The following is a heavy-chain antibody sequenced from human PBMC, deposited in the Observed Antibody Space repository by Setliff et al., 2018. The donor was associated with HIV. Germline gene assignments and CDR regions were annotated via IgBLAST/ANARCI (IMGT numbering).Heavy chain of an antibody. D-gene: IGHD3-16*01. CDR3: ASSRRGSYAIDN. Sequence: ASVKVSCKASGGTFRGYAISWVRQAPGQGLEWMGGIISIFGTENYAQRFQGRVSITTDEYTSTAYMELTSLKSEDTAVYYCASSRRGSYAIDNWGQGTLVTVSS. CDR1: GGTFRGYA. V-gene: IGHV1-69*05. J-gene: IGHJ4*02. CDR2: IISIFGTE.